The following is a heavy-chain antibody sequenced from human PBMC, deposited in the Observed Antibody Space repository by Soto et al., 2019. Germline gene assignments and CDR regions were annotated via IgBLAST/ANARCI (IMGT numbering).Heavy chain of an antibody. Sequence: SETLSLTCSVSGDSISNYYWSWIRQPPGKGLEWIGYIYYSGSTSYNPSLKSRVTISVDTSKNQFSLDLSYVTAADTAVYYCARPHNLGGYGFDIWDQGTMVTVSS. D-gene: IGHD3-16*01. J-gene: IGHJ3*02. CDR2: IYYSGST. CDR3: ARPHNLGGYGFDI. CDR1: GDSISNYY. V-gene: IGHV4-59*01.